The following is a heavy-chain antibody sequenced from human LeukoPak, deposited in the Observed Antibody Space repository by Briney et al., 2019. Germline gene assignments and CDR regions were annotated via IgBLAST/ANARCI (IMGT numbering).Heavy chain of an antibody. J-gene: IGHJ6*03. D-gene: IGHD6-13*01. Sequence: GGSLRLSCAASGFTVSSNYMSWVRQAPGKGLEWVSVIYSGGSTYYADSVKGRFTISRDNSKNTLYLQMNSLRAEDTAVYYCARATISSSWLNNPYYYYYYYMDVWGKGTTVTVSS. CDR3: ARATISSSWLNNPYYYYYYYMDV. CDR2: IYSGGST. V-gene: IGHV3-53*05. CDR1: GFTVSSNY.